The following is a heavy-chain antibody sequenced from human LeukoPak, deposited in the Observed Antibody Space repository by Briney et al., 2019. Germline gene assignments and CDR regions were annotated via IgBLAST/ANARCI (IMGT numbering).Heavy chain of an antibody. Sequence: ASVKVSCKASGYTFTSYGISWVRQAPGQGLEWMGWISAYNGNTNYAQKFQGRVTITADESTSTAYMELSSLRSEDTAVYYCARGGASGSYPYYFDYWGQGTLVTVSS. J-gene: IGHJ4*02. CDR2: ISAYNGNT. D-gene: IGHD1-26*01. CDR3: ARGGASGSYPYYFDY. CDR1: GYTFTSYG. V-gene: IGHV1-18*01.